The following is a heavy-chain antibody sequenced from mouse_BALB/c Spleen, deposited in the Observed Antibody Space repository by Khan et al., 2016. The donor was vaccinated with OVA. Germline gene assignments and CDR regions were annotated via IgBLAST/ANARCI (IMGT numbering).Heavy chain of an antibody. J-gene: IGHJ2*01. CDR2: INPSNGRT. CDR3: ARLHFTIDY. V-gene: IGHV1S81*02. Sequence: QVQLQQPGAELVNPGASVNLSCKASGYTLTSYWTHWVKQRPGQGLEGIGEINPSNGRTNYNEKFKSKATLTVDKSSSTAYMQLSSPTSEDSAVCYCARLHFTIDYWGQGTTLTVSS. CDR1: GYTLTSYW. D-gene: IGHD1-1*01.